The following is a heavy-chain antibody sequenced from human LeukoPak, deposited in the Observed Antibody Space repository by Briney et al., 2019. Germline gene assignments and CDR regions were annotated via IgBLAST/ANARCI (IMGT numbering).Heavy chain of an antibody. CDR2: MNPNSGRR. J-gene: IGHJ4*02. D-gene: IGHD3-16*02. CDR3: ARGLRSDY. CDR1: GYIFSNYD. V-gene: IGHV1-8*01. Sequence: ASVKVSCKASGYIFSNYDINWVRQAPGHGLEWMGWMNPNSGRRVYAQKFQGRVTMTRNSSINTVYMELTSLRSDDRAVYYCARGLRSDYWGQGTLVTVSS.